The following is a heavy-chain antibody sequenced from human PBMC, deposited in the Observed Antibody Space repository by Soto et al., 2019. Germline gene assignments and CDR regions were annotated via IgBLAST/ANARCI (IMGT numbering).Heavy chain of an antibody. Sequence: SETLSLTCTVSGGSISRSSYFWGWIRQPPGKGLEWIGSIYYSGTTSYKPSLKSRATTSVDTSKDQFSLKLSSVTAADTAVYYCARGDGYSYGWGFDPWGQGALVTVSS. J-gene: IGHJ5*02. D-gene: IGHD5-18*01. CDR3: ARGDGYSYGWGFDP. V-gene: IGHV4-39*01. CDR2: IYYSGTT. CDR1: GGSISRSSYF.